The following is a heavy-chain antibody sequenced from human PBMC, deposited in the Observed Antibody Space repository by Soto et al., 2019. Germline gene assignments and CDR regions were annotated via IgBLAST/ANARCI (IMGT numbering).Heavy chain of an antibody. Sequence: QVQLQESGPALVKPSETLSLTCTVSGGSITASGGSISRDYWTWIRQPPGKGLEWIGYIYYTGSTTYNPSLKRRVTMSVDTSKNQFSMQLSSVTAADTAVYYCARDSQYCSVGYCYSDFYGMAVWGQGTTVTGSS. CDR2: IYYTGST. CDR1: GGSITASGGSISRDY. J-gene: IGHJ6*02. CDR3: ARDSQYCSVGYCYSDFYGMAV. V-gene: IGHV4-61*01. D-gene: IGHD2-15*01.